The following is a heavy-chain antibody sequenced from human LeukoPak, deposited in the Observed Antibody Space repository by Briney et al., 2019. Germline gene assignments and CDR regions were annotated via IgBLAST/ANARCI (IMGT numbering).Heavy chain of an antibody. CDR3: ARGNHYYDSSGPRGYDY. CDR2: ISSSGSTI. D-gene: IGHD3-22*01. Sequence: GGSLRLSCAASGFTFSSYEMNWVRQAPGKGLEWVSYISSSGSTIYYADSVKGRFTISRDNAKNSLYLQMNSLRAEDTAVYYCARGNHYYDSSGPRGYDYWGQGTLVTVSS. CDR1: GFTFSSYE. V-gene: IGHV3-48*03. J-gene: IGHJ4*02.